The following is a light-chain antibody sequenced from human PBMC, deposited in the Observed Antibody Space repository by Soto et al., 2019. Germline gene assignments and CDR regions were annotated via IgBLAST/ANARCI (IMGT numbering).Light chain of an antibody. CDR1: STDIGGYNY. V-gene: IGLV2-14*03. J-gene: IGLJ3*02. CDR3: SSYTTSNTGV. Sequence: QSVLTQPASVSGSPGQSITISCTGTSTDIGGYNYVSWYQQHPGKAPKVMIYDVSNRPSGVSNRFSGSKSGNTASLTISGLQAEDEADYYCSSYTTSNTGVFGGGTKVTIL. CDR2: DVS.